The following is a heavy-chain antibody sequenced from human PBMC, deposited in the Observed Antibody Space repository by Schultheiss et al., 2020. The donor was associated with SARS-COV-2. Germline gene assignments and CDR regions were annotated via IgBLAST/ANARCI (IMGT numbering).Heavy chain of an antibody. CDR2: IYYSVNT. J-gene: IGHJ5*02. CDR3: ARDFQGSVRSAIRGNNWFDP. V-gene: IGHV4-39*07. Sequence: SETLSLTCTVSGVSISSSSYYWGWIRQPPGKGLEWIGSIYYSVNTYYNPSLKSRVTISVDTSKNQFSLKLSSVTAADTAVYYCARDFQGSVRSAIRGNNWFDPWGQGTLVTVSS. CDR1: GVSISSSSYY. D-gene: IGHD2-2*02.